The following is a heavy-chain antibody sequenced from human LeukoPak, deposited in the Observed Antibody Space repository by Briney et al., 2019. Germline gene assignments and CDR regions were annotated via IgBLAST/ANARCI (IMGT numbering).Heavy chain of an antibody. Sequence: GGSLRLSCAASGFTFSSYWMHWVRQAPGKGLVWVSRINSDGSSTSYADSVKGRFTISRDNAKNTLYLQMNSLRAEDTAVYYCARGAAARLYYMDVWGKGNTVTVSS. CDR2: INSDGSST. D-gene: IGHD6-13*01. CDR3: ARGAAARLYYMDV. V-gene: IGHV3-74*01. CDR1: GFTFSSYW. J-gene: IGHJ6*03.